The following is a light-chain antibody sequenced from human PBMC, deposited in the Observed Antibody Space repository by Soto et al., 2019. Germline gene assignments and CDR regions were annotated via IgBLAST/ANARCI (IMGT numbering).Light chain of an antibody. Sequence: QSALPQPASVSGSPGQSITISCTGTRSDIGAYDNVSWYQQHPEKAPKLMIYGVTNRPSGISNRFSGSKSDNTASLTISGLQAEDEADYYCSSFTISSTWVFGGGTKLTVL. CDR2: GVT. V-gene: IGLV2-14*01. J-gene: IGLJ3*02. CDR1: RSDIGAYDN. CDR3: SSFTISSTWV.